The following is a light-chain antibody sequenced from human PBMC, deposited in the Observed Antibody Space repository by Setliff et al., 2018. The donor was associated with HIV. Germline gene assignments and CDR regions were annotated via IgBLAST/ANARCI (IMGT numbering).Light chain of an antibody. CDR3: SSYTSSSTYV. CDR1: SSDVGAYNY. CDR2: AVS. J-gene: IGLJ1*01. Sequence: QAALTQPASVSGSPGQSITISCTGTSSDVGAYNYVSRYQQHPGKAPQLMIYAVSKRPSGVSNRFPGSKYGNTASLTISGLQAEEEADYYCSSYTSSSTYVFGTGTRSPS. V-gene: IGLV2-14*01.